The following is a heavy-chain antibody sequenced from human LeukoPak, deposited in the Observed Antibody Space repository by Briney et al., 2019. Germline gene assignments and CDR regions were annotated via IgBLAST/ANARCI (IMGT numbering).Heavy chain of an antibody. CDR2: MNPNSGNT. CDR1: GYTFTSYD. CDR3: ARGSYGYCSGGSCYGGYNWFDP. V-gene: IGHV1-8*01. D-gene: IGHD2-15*01. Sequence: ASVKVSCKASGYTFTSYDINWVRQATGQGLEWMGWMNPNSGNTGYAQKFQGRVTMTRNTSISTAYMELSSLRSEATAVYYCARGSYGYCSGGSCYGGYNWFDPWGQGTLVTVSS. J-gene: IGHJ5*02.